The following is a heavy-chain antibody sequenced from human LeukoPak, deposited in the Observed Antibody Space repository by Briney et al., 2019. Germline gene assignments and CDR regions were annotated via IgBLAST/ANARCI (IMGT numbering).Heavy chain of an antibody. J-gene: IGHJ4*01. CDR2: INAGNGNT. D-gene: IGHD1-26*01. Sequence: GASVKVSCKASGYTFTNYAIHWVRQAPGQRLEWMGWINAGNGNTKYSQKFQGRVTITRDTSASTAYMELSSLRSEDTAVYYCARGGAFIHYFDYWGRGTLVTVSS. CDR3: ARGGAFIHYFDY. CDR1: GYTFTNYA. V-gene: IGHV1-3*01.